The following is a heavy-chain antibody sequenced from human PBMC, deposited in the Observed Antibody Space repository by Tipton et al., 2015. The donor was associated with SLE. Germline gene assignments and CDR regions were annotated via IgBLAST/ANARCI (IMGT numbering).Heavy chain of an antibody. D-gene: IGHD6-6*01. CDR2: IPSSGYT. V-gene: IGHV3-69-1*01. J-gene: IGHJ4*02. Sequence: LSLTCRVSGYSITIGYYWGWIRQPPGKGLGWVSSIPSSGYTYYADSVQGRFTNSRDNAKNSLFLQMNSLSPEDTAVYFCARVRSIAARPLDYWGQGTLVTVSS. CDR1: GYSITIGYY. CDR3: ARVRSIAARPLDY.